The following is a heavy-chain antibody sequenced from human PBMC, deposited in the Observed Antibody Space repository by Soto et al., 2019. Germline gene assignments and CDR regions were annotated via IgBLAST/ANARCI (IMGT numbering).Heavy chain of an antibody. D-gene: IGHD4-17*01. CDR2: MSYSGST. CDR3: ASGLVTTLHY. CDR1: GGSISSSNYY. V-gene: IGHV4-30-4*01. Sequence: SETLSLTCTVSGGSISSSNYYWSWIRQPPGKGLEWIGFMSYSGSTSYNASLKSRVTISVDRSKNQFSLKLSSVTAADTAVYYCASGLVTTLHYWGQGTLVTVSS. J-gene: IGHJ4*02.